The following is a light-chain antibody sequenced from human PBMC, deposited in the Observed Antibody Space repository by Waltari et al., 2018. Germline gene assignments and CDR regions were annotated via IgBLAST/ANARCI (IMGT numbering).Light chain of an antibody. CDR1: TGVVTIGYF. CDR2: SID. Sequence: QTVVTQEPSLTVSPGGTVTLTCASSTGVVTIGYFPTWFPQKPGQPPRALIYSIDNQHSWTPVRFSGSLIGGQAALTRSGVQPEDEADYYCLLFYNGAYVFGSGTKVTVL. CDR3: LLFYNGAYV. J-gene: IGLJ1*01. V-gene: IGLV7-43*01.